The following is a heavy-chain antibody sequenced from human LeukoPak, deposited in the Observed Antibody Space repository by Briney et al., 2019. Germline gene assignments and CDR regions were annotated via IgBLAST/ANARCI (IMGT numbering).Heavy chain of an antibody. CDR3: ARGSYCSSGGACFGGIRDWFDL. Sequence: WAAVQVSCKASQHTFPRDYIHWVRQAPGEGGEWVGVIYPTGATTYAQQFQGRVTMTRDMSTSTLHMELYSLRSDDTAVYYCARGSYCSSGGACFGGIRDWFDLWGQGTLVTVSS. CDR2: IYPTGAT. J-gene: IGHJ5*02. D-gene: IGHD2-15*01. CDR1: QHTFPRDY. V-gene: IGHV1-46*01.